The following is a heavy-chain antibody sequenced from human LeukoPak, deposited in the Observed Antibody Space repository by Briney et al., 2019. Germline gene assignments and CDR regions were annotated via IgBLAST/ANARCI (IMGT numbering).Heavy chain of an antibody. Sequence: GGSLRLSCAASAFIFSSYGMHWVRQAPGKGLEWVAFIRYDGSNKYYADSVKGRFTISRDNSKNTLYLHVNSLRTEDTAVYYCAKDVHDYINYWGQGTLVTVSS. V-gene: IGHV3-30*02. D-gene: IGHD3-16*01. CDR2: IRYDGSNK. CDR1: AFIFSSYG. J-gene: IGHJ4*02. CDR3: AKDVHDYINY.